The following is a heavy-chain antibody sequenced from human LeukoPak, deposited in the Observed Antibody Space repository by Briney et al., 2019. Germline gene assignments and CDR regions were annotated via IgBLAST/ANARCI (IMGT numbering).Heavy chain of an antibody. Sequence: PGGSLRLSCAASGFTFSSYGMHWVRQAPGKGLEWVAVISYDGSNKYYADSVKGRFTISRDNSKNTLYLQMNSLRAEDTAVYYCAKDPAVSSAFDIWGQGTMVTVSS. CDR3: AKDPAVSSAFDI. CDR1: GFTFSSYG. D-gene: IGHD1-14*01. J-gene: IGHJ3*02. V-gene: IGHV3-30*18. CDR2: ISYDGSNK.